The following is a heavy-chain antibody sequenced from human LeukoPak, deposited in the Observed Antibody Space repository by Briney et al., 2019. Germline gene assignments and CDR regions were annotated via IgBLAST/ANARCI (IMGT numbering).Heavy chain of an antibody. D-gene: IGHD3-10*01. CDR3: ARDINDVILWFGEPQNWFDP. Sequence: SETLSLTCTVSGGSISSYYWSWIRQPAGKGLEWIGRIYTSGSTNYNPSLKSRVTMSVDTSKNQFSLKLSSVTAADTAVYYCARDINDVILWFGEPQNWFDPWGQGTLVTVSS. CDR1: GGSISSYY. CDR2: IYTSGST. V-gene: IGHV4-4*07. J-gene: IGHJ5*02.